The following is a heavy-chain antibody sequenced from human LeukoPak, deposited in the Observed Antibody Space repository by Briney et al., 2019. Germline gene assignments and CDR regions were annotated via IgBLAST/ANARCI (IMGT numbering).Heavy chain of an antibody. V-gene: IGHV4-34*01. J-gene: IGHJ5*02. CDR3: ARGRLYYYGSGEYNWFDP. CDR1: GGFFSGYY. CDR2: INHSGNT. D-gene: IGHD3-10*01. Sequence: SETLSLTCAVYGGFFSGYYWSWIRQPPGKRLEWIGEINHSGNTNYNPSLKSRVTISVDTSKNQFSLKLSSVTAADTAVYYCARGRLYYYGSGEYNWFDPWGQGTLVTVSS.